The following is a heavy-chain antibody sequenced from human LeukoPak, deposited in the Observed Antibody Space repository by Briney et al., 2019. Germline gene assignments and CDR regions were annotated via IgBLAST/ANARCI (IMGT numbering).Heavy chain of an antibody. V-gene: IGHV1-2*04. CDR2: INPNSRGT. CDR3: AREGPPFDY. Sequence: GASVTVSYKASGYTFTAYYMHWVRQAPGQGLEWMGWINPNSRGTNYAQKFQGWVTMTRDTSISTAYMELSRLRSDDTAVYYCAREGPPFDYWGQGTLVTVSS. CDR1: GYTFTAYY. J-gene: IGHJ4*02.